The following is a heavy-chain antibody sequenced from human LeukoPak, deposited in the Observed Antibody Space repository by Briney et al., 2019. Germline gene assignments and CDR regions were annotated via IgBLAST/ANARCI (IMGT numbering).Heavy chain of an antibody. CDR3: AKTTNWNYRYYYYYMDV. Sequence: ASVKVSCKASGYTFTGYYMHWVRQAPGQGLEWMGWINPNSGGTNYAQKFQGRVTITRDTSISTAYMELSRLRSDDTAVYYCAKTTNWNYRYYYYYMDVWGKGTTVTVSS. J-gene: IGHJ6*03. V-gene: IGHV1-2*02. CDR1: GYTFTGYY. CDR2: INPNSGGT. D-gene: IGHD1-7*01.